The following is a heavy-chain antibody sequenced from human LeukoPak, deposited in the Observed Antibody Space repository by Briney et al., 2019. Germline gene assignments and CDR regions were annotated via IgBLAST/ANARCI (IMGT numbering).Heavy chain of an antibody. CDR3: ARVSYYDFWSGYSPVNWFDP. CDR1: GYTFTSYG. CDR2: ISAYNGNT. Sequence: ASVKVSCKASGYTFTSYGISWVRQAPGQGLEWMGWISAYNGNTNYAQKLQGRVTMTTDTSTSTAYMELRSLRSDDTAVYYRARVSYYDFWSGYSPVNWFDPWGQGTLVTVSS. J-gene: IGHJ5*02. D-gene: IGHD3-3*01. V-gene: IGHV1-18*01.